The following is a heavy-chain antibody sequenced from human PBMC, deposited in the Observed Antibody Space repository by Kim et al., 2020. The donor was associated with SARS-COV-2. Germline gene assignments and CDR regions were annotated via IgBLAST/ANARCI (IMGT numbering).Heavy chain of an antibody. V-gene: IGHV3-15*01. CDR3: TTAEYYDSSGNFDY. J-gene: IGHJ4*02. Sequence: AAPVKGRFTISRDDSKNTLYLQMNSLKTEDTAVYYCTTAEYYDSSGNFDYWGQGTLVTVSS. D-gene: IGHD3-22*01.